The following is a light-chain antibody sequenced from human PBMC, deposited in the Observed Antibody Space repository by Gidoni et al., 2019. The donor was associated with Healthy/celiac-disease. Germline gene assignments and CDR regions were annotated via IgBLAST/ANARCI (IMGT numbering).Light chain of an antibody. CDR2: AAS. Sequence: DIQMTQSPSSLPASVGDRVTITCRARQSISSYLNWYQQKPGKAPKLLIYAASSLQSWVPSRFSGSGSGTDFTLTSSSLQPDDFATYYCQQSYSTFLTFGQGTKVEIK. J-gene: IGKJ1*01. V-gene: IGKV1-39*01. CDR3: QQSYSTFLT. CDR1: QSISSY.